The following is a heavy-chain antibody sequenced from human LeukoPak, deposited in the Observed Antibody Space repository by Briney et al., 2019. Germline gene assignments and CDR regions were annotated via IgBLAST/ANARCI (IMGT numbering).Heavy chain of an antibody. CDR3: ARGCGGDCYPSAFDI. D-gene: IGHD2-21*01. CDR2: IYISGST. CDR1: GGSISSGSYY. V-gene: IGHV4-61*02. J-gene: IGHJ3*02. Sequence: SETLSLTCTVSGGSISSGSYYWSWIRQPAGKGLEWIGRIYISGSTNYNPSLKSRVTISIDTSKNQFSLKLSSVTAADTAVYYCARGCGGDCYPSAFDIWGQGTMVTVSS.